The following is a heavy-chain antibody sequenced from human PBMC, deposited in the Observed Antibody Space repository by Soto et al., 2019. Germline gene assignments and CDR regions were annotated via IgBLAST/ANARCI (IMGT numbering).Heavy chain of an antibody. V-gene: IGHV4-59*01. Sequence: ETLSLTCSVSGGSMRSYYWSWIRQPPGKGLEWIGYIHDSGITDYNPSLKSRATISIDTFRNQISLNLHSVTAADTAVYYCAREYAFSSDYWGQGTVVTVS. D-gene: IGHD2-2*01. CDR1: GGSMRSYY. CDR2: IHDSGIT. J-gene: IGHJ4*02. CDR3: AREYAFSSDY.